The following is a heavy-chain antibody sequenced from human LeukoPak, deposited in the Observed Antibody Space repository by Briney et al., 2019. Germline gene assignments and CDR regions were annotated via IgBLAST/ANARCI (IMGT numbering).Heavy chain of an antibody. D-gene: IGHD2-2*02. V-gene: IGHV3-23*01. CDR1: GFSFSNYG. CDR2: ISRSGDST. J-gene: IGHJ4*02. CDR3: ARSSGSCTSTTCYTVYFDY. Sequence: GGSLRLSCAASGFSFSNYGMNWVRQAPGKGLEWVSGISRSGDSTYYAASVKGRFTISRDNSENTLYLQMNSLRAEDTAVYYCARSSGSCTSTTCYTVYFDYWGQGTLVTVSS.